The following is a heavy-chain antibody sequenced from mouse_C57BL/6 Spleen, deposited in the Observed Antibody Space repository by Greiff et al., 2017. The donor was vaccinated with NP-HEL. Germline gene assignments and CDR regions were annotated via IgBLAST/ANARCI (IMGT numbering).Heavy chain of an antibody. CDR1: GFSLTSYG. J-gene: IGHJ4*01. CDR3: ARHRGGNYEDAMDY. V-gene: IGHV2-6-1*01. Sequence: VQVVESGPGLVAPSQSLSITCTVSGFSLTSYGVHWVRQPPGKGLEWLVVICSDGSTTYNSALKSRLSISKDNSKSQVFLKMNSRQTDDTAMYYCARHRGGNYEDAMDYWGQGTSVTVSS. CDR2: ICSDGST. D-gene: IGHD2-1*01.